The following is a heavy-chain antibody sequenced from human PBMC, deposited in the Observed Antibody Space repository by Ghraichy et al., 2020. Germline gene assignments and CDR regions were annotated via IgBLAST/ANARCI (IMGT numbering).Heavy chain of an antibody. CDR2: IRSKANSYAT. CDR1: GFTFSGSA. V-gene: IGHV3-73*01. D-gene: IGHD1-26*01. Sequence: GGSLRLSCAASGFTFSGSAMHWVRQASGKGLEWVGRIRSKANSYATAYAASVKGRFTISRDDSKNTAYLQMNSLKTEDTAVYYCTTLGRGSPHPFDYWGQGTLVTV. CDR3: TTLGRGSPHPFDY. J-gene: IGHJ4*02.